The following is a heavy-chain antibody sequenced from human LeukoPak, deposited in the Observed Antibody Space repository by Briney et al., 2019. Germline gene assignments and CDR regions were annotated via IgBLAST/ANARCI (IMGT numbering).Heavy chain of an antibody. V-gene: IGHV1-69*13. Sequence: SVKVSCKASGGTFISYAISWVRQAPGQGLEWMGGIIPIFGTANYAQKFQGRVTITADESTSTAYMELSSLRSEDTAVYYCARGGPYDYVWGSYRPDFDYWGQGTLVTVSS. CDR3: ARGGPYDYVWGSYRPDFDY. D-gene: IGHD3-16*02. J-gene: IGHJ4*02. CDR2: IIPIFGTA. CDR1: GGTFISYA.